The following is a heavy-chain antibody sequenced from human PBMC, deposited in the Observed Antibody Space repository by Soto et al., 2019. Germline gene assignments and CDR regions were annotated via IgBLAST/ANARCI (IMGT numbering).Heavy chain of an antibody. Sequence: ASVKVSCKTSGYTFTDYYMHWVRQAPGQGLEWMGWINPNSGGTNYAQKFQDWVTMTRDTSISTAYMELSRLRSDDTAVYYCATDVDGDPDYWGQGTLVTVSS. J-gene: IGHJ4*02. D-gene: IGHD4-17*01. CDR1: GYTFTDYY. V-gene: IGHV1-2*04. CDR3: ATDVDGDPDY. CDR2: INPNSGGT.